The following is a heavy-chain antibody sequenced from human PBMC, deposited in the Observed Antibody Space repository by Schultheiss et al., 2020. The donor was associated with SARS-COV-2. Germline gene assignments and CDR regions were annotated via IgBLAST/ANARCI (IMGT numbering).Heavy chain of an antibody. J-gene: IGHJ6*02. Sequence: GGSLRLSCAASGFTFSSYAMSWVRQAPGKGLEWVSAISASGGTTYYAHSVKGRFTISRDNSKTMFYLQMNSLTAEDTAVYYCAKDRSSSLNYQHYGMDVWGQGTTVTVSS. CDR1: GFTFSSYA. V-gene: IGHV3-23*01. CDR3: AKDRSSSLNYQHYGMDV. D-gene: IGHD6-6*01. CDR2: ISASGGTT.